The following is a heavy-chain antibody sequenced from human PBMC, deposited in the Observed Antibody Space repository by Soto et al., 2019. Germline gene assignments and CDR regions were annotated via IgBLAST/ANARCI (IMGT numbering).Heavy chain of an antibody. CDR3: TTKHMVPPYYDYYGLDV. Sequence: PGGSLRLSCAASGFTFSNAWMNWVRQAPGKGLEWVGRIKSKTDGGTTDYAAPVKGRFTISRDDSKNTLYLQMNSLKTEDTAVYYCTTKHMVPPYYDYYGLDVWGQGTTVTVSS. J-gene: IGHJ6*02. V-gene: IGHV3-15*07. D-gene: IGHD3-10*01. CDR1: GFTFSNAW. CDR2: IKSKTDGGTT.